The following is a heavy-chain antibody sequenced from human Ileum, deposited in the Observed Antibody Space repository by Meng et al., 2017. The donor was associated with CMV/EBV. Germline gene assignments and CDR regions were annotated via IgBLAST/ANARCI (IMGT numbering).Heavy chain of an antibody. V-gene: IGHV3-53*01. CDR1: GFTVSSNF. CDR3: AKYDLQWLVRGGFDY. CDR2: IYSGGTI. D-gene: IGHD6-19*01. J-gene: IGHJ4*02. Sequence: GGSLRLSCAASGFTVSSNFMSWVRQGPGKGLEWVSIIYSGGTIKYADSVKGRFTISRDNSKSTLFLQMNSLRAEDTTVYYCAKYDLQWLVRGGFDYWGQGTLVTVSS.